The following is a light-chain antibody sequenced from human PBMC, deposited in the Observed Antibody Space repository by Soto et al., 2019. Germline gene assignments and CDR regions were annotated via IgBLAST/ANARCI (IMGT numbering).Light chain of an antibody. Sequence: DVVMTQTPLFSPVTVGQPASISCRSSQSLVHSDGNTYLNWLLQRPGQPPRLLIHKSSDRFSGVPDRFSGSGAGTDFTLKITRVEAEDVGVYYCIQGTHFPYTFGQGTRLEIK. J-gene: IGKJ2*01. V-gene: IGKV2-24*01. CDR2: KSS. CDR3: IQGTHFPYT. CDR1: QSLVHSDGNTY.